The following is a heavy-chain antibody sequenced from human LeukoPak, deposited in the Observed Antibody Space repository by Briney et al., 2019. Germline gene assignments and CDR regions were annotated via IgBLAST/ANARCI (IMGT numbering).Heavy chain of an antibody. Sequence: SVKVSCKTSGGTFSNYAISWVRQAPGQGLEWMGVIIPTFDTPNYAQKWQGRVTITTDESTSTAYMELRSLRSEDTAVYYCASQLFHLDSSGYSLDALDIWGQGTMVTVSS. CDR3: ASQLFHLDSSGYSLDALDI. D-gene: IGHD3-22*01. CDR1: GGTFSNYA. V-gene: IGHV1-69*05. J-gene: IGHJ3*02. CDR2: IIPTFDTP.